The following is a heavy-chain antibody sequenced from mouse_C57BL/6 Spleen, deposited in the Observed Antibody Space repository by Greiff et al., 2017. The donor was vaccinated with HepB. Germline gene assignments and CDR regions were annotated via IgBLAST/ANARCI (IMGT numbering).Heavy chain of an antibody. J-gene: IGHJ2*01. CDR2: INPYNGGT. CDR3: ASDGYYAFDY. Sequence: EVKLMESGPVLVKPGASVKMSCKASGYTFTDYYMNWVKQSHGKSLEWIGVINPYNGGTSYNQKFKGKATLTVDKSSSTAYMELNSLTSEDSAVYYCASDGYYAFDYWGQGTTLTVSS. D-gene: IGHD2-3*01. V-gene: IGHV1-19*01. CDR1: GYTFTDYY.